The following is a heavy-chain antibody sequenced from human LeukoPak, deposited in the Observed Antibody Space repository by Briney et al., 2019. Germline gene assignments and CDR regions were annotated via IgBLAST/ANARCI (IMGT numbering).Heavy chain of an antibody. Sequence: PSETLSLTCTVSGGSISSGSYYWSWIRQPAGKGLEWIGRIYTSGSTNYNPSLKSRVTISVDTSKNQFSLQLNSVTPEDTAVYYCAREPGGAEYSGYDPFDFWGQGTLVTVSS. D-gene: IGHD5-12*01. CDR2: IYTSGST. CDR1: GGSISSGSYY. J-gene: IGHJ4*02. V-gene: IGHV4-61*02. CDR3: AREPGGAEYSGYDPFDF.